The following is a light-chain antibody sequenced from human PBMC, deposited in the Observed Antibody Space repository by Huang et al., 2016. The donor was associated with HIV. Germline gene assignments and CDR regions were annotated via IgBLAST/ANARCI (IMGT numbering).Light chain of an antibody. J-gene: IGKJ4*01. CDR2: DAS. CDR3: QQRSNWHPLS. CDR1: QSVSSY. V-gene: IGKV3D-11*02. Sequence: EIVLTQSPATLSSSPGERATLSCSASQSVSSYLAWYQQKPGQAPRLLIYDASNRATGIPARFSGSGPGTDFTLTISSLEPEDFAVYYCQQRSNWHPLSFGGGTKVEMK.